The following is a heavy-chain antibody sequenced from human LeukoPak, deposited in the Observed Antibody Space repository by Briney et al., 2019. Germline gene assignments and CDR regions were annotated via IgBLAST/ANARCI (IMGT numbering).Heavy chain of an antibody. CDR1: GGSISSGGYY. CDR3: ARGPGGSGIKYYFDY. V-gene: IGHV4-31*03. J-gene: IGHJ4*02. Sequence: SQTLSLTCTVSGGSISSGGYYWIWIRQHPGKGLEWIGYIYYSGSTYYNPSLKSRVTISVDTSKTQFSLKLSSVTAADTAVYYCARGPGGSGIKYYFDYWGQGTLVTVSS. CDR2: IYYSGST. D-gene: IGHD3-10*01.